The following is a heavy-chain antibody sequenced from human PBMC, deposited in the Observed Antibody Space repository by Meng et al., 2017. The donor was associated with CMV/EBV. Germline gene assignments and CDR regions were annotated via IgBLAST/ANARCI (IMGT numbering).Heavy chain of an antibody. CDR1: GYTFTSYG. V-gene: IGHV1-18*01. Sequence: ASVKVSCKASGYTFTSYGISWMRQAPGQGLEWMGWISAYNGNTNYAQKLQGRVTMTTDTSTSTAYMELRSLRSDDTAVYYCARFWSGYYKRGMDVWGQGTTVTVSS. CDR2: ISAYNGNT. CDR3: ARFWSGYYKRGMDV. D-gene: IGHD3-3*01. J-gene: IGHJ6*02.